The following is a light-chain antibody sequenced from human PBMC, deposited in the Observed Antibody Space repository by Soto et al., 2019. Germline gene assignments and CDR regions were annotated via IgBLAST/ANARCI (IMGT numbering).Light chain of an antibody. J-gene: IGLJ2*01. Sequence: QSVRTQPASVSGAPGQSITICCTGSSSDVGSYNLVSWYQQHPGKAPRLMIYEGSKRPSGVSNRFSGSKSGNTASLTISGLQAEDEADYYCCSYAGSSTYVVFGGGTKLTVL. CDR2: EGS. CDR1: SSDVGSYNL. V-gene: IGLV2-23*01. CDR3: CSYAGSSTYVV.